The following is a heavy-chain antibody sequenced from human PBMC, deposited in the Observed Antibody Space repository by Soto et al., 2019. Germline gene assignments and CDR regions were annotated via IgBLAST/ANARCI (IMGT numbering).Heavy chain of an antibody. J-gene: IGHJ4*02. CDR2: ISYDGNTK. V-gene: IGHV3-30*18. Sequence: QVQLVESGGGVVQPGRSLRLSCEASGFTFSSYGMHWVRQAPGKGLERVAVISYDGNTKYYSDYVKGRFTISRDNSKNTLYLQLNSLRTEDTAVYYCANQIATGHWGRGTLVTVSA. CDR1: GFTFSSYG. D-gene: IGHD3-22*01. CDR3: ANQIATGH.